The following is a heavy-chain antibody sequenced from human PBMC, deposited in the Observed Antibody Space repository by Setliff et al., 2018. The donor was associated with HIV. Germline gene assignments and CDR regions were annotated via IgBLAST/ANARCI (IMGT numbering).Heavy chain of an antibody. CDR1: GFTFSDYT. D-gene: IGHD1-26*01. J-gene: IGHJ5*02. Sequence: GGSLRLSCAASGFTFSDYTMNWVRQAPGKGLEWLSYISDSGRTIYYAGSMKGRFTISRDNAKNSLYLQMNRLRAEDTAVYYCAKMGATWFDPWGQGTLVTVSS. V-gene: IGHV3-48*04. CDR2: ISDSGRTI. CDR3: AKMGATWFDP.